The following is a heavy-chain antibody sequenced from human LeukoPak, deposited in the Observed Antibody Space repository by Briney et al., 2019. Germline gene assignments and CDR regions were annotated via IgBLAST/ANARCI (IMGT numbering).Heavy chain of an antibody. CDR2: IYPGDSET. D-gene: IGHD4-17*01. J-gene: IGHJ6*03. V-gene: IGHV5-51*01. CDR1: GYSFTNYW. Sequence: GESLKISCKGSGYSFTNYWIGWVRQMPGKGLEWMGIIYPGDSETRYSPSFQGQVTISADKSTSSAYLHWSSLKASDTAMYYCARGVMTAVTTGYSHHMDVWGKGTTVTVSS. CDR3: ARGVMTAVTTGYSHHMDV.